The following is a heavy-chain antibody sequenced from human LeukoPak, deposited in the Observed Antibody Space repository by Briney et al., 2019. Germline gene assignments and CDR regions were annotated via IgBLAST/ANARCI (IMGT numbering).Heavy chain of an antibody. Sequence: ASVSVSCEVSGYTLTELSMRGVRQAPGKGLEWVGGFDPEDGETIYAQKFPGRVTMTEDTSTDTAYMELSSLRSEDTAVYYCARDCSSTSCYSGAFDIWGQGTMVTVSS. V-gene: IGHV1-24*01. CDR1: GYTLTELS. CDR2: FDPEDGET. J-gene: IGHJ3*02. CDR3: ARDCSSTSCYSGAFDI. D-gene: IGHD2-2*01.